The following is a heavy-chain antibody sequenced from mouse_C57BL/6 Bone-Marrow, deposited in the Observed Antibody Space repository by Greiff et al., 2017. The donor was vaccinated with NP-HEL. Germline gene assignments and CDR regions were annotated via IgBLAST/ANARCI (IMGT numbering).Heavy chain of an antibody. CDR1: EYEFPSHD. J-gene: IGHJ4*01. D-gene: IGHD2-1*01. CDR3: ARHGRNYGAMDY. CDR2: INSVGGST. Sequence: EVTLMESGGGLVQPGESLKLSCESNEYEFPSHDMSWVRKTPEKRLELVAAINSVGGSTYYPDTMERRFIISRDNTKKTLYLQMSSLRSEDTALYYCARHGRNYGAMDYWGQGTSVTVSS. V-gene: IGHV5-2*01.